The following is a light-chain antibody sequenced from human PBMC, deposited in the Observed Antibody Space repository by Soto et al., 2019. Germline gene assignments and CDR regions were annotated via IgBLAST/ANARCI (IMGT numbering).Light chain of an antibody. V-gene: IGKV3-15*01. CDR2: GAS. CDR3: QQYNNWPPLT. CDR1: QSVSSN. Sequence: EIVITQSPAPLSVSPGERATLSCRASQSVSSNLAWYQQKPGQAPRLLIYGASTRATGIPARFSGSGSGTEFTLTISSLQSEDFAVYYCQQYNNWPPLTFGQGTRLEIK. J-gene: IGKJ5*01.